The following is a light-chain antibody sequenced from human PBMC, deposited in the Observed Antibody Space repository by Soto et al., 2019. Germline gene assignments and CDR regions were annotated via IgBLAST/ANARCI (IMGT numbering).Light chain of an antibody. CDR3: QHYNTYPWT. V-gene: IGKV1-5*03. CDR2: KAS. Sequence: DIQMTQSPSTLPASVGYRFTITCRASQSISSWVAWYQQKPGKGPKLLIYKASHLESGVPSRFSGSGSGTEFTLTISSLQPGDFATYYCQHYNTYPWTFGHGTKVDTK. CDR1: QSISSW. J-gene: IGKJ1*01.